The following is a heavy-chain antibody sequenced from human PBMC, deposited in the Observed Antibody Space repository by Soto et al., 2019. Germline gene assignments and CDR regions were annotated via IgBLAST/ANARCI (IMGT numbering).Heavy chain of an antibody. J-gene: IGHJ6*02. CDR1: GYTLTELS. CDR3: ATWGGVGATGRGDYYYGMDV. CDR2: FDPEDGET. V-gene: IGHV1-24*01. D-gene: IGHD1-26*01. Sequence: GASVKVSGKVSGYTLTELSMHWVRQAPGKGLEWMGGFDPEDGETIYAQKFQGRVTMTEDTSTDTAYMELSSLRSEDAAVYYCATWGGVGATGRGDYYYGMDVWGQGTTVTVSS.